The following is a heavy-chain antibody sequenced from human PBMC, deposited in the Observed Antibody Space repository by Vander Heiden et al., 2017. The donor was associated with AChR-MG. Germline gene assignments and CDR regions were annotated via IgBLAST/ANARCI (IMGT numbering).Heavy chain of an antibody. J-gene: IGHJ3*02. CDR3: AKDGDYYDSSGYYWWGAFDI. Sequence: EVQLLEFGGGLVQPGGSLRLSCEASGFTFSSYAMSWVRQAPGKGLEWVSAISGSGGSTYYADSVKGRCTISRDNSKNTLYLQMNSLRAEDTALYYCAKDGDYYDSSGYYWWGAFDIWGQGTMVTVSS. V-gene: IGHV3-23*01. CDR2: ISGSGGST. CDR1: GFTFSSYA. D-gene: IGHD3-22*01.